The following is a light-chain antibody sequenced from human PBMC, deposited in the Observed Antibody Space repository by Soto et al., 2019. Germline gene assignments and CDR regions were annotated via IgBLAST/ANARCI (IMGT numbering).Light chain of an antibody. Sequence: GDRVTVTCRASRGISTDLAWYQQKPGKAPRLLIYAASTLQSGVPSRFSGSGSGTDFTLTISSLQPEDFATYYCQQVNFYPTFCQGTKLEIK. CDR1: RGISTD. CDR3: QQVNFYPT. V-gene: IGKV1-9*01. CDR2: AAS. J-gene: IGKJ2*01.